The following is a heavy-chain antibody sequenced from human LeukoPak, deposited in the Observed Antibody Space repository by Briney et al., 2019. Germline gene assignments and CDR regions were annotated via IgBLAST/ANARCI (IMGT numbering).Heavy chain of an antibody. V-gene: IGHV1-18*01. D-gene: IGHD3-9*01. CDR3: ARDSITHYDILTGYYKLPWFDP. J-gene: IGHJ5*02. CDR1: GYTFPNYG. CDR2: ISGYNGNT. Sequence: ASVKVSCKASGYTFPNYGVSWVRQAPGQGLEWMGWISGYNGNTNFAKNLRGRVSMTTDTSTGTAYMELRSLRSDDTAVYYCARDSITHYDILTGYYKLPWFDPWGQGTLVTVSS.